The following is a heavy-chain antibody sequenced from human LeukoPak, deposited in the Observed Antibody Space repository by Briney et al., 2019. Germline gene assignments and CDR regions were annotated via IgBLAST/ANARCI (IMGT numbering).Heavy chain of an antibody. V-gene: IGHV4-59*12. J-gene: IGHJ4*02. Sequence: PSETLSLTCTVSGGSISSYYWSWIRQPPGKGLEWIGYIYYSGSTNYNPSLKSRVTISVDTSKSQFSLKLSSVTAADTAVYYCARALNNWNRPFDYWGQGTLVTVSS. D-gene: IGHD1-1*01. CDR1: GGSISSYY. CDR3: ARALNNWNRPFDY. CDR2: IYYSGST.